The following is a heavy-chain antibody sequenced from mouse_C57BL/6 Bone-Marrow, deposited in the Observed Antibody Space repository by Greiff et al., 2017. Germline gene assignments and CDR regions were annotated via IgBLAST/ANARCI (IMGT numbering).Heavy chain of an antibody. Sequence: QVQLQQSGPELVKPGASVKLSCKASGYTFTSYDINWVKQRPGQGLEWIGWIYPRDGSTKYNEKFKGKATLTVDTASSKAYMELHSLTSEDSAVYYSARLEFAGNNGDWYFDVWGTGTTVTVSS. CDR1: GYTFTSYD. CDR3: ARLEFAGNNGDWYFDV. D-gene: IGHD1-1*01. CDR2: IYPRDGST. V-gene: IGHV1-85*01. J-gene: IGHJ1*03.